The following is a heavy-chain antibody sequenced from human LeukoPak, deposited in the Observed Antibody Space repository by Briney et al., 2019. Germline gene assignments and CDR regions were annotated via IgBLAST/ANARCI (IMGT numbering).Heavy chain of an antibody. J-gene: IGHJ4*02. CDR3: ASPPSPATYGPVDY. CDR2: ISYDGSNK. CDR1: GFTFSSYA. V-gene: IGHV3-30-3*01. D-gene: IGHD3-16*01. Sequence: GGSLRLSCAASGFTFSSYAMHWVRQAPGKGLEWVAVISYDGSNKYYADSVKGRFTISRDNSKNTLYPQMNSLRAEDTAVYYCASPPSPATYGPVDYWGQGTLVTVSS.